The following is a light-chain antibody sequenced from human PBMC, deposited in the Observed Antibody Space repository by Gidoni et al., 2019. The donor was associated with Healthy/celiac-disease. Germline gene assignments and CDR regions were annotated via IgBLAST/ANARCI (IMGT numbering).Light chain of an antibody. CDR3: QQYDNRRIT. CDR2: DAS. Sequence: DIQLTQSPSALSASVGDRVTITCQASQDISNYLNWYQQKPGKAPKLLIYDASNLETGVPSRYSGSGSGTDFTFSISSLQPEVIATYYCQQYDNRRITFGGXTKVEIK. J-gene: IGKJ4*01. CDR1: QDISNY. V-gene: IGKV1-33*01.